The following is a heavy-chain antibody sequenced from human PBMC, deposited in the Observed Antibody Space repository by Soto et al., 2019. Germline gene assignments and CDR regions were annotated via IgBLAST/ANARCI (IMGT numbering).Heavy chain of an antibody. CDR2: ISSSSSTI. Sequence: GGSLRLSSAASGFTFSSYGMNWVRQAPGKGLEWVSYISSSSSTIYYADSVKGRFTISRDNAKNSLYLQMNSLRAEDTAVYYCARHPERIAEIGWFDPWGQGTLVTVSS. D-gene: IGHD6-13*01. CDR3: ARHPERIAEIGWFDP. V-gene: IGHV3-48*01. J-gene: IGHJ5*02. CDR1: GFTFSSYG.